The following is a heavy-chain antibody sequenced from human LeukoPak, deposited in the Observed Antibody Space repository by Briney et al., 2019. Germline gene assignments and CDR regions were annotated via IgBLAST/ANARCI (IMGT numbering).Heavy chain of an antibody. CDR1: GFTFSSYS. CDR2: ISSSSSYI. J-gene: IGHJ3*02. CDR3: AKGGLWYYDSSQASGDGFDI. V-gene: IGHV3-21*01. Sequence: PGGSLRLSCAASGFTFSSYSMNWVRQAPGKGLEWVSSISSSSSYIYYADSVKGRFTISRDNSKNTLYLQMNSLRAEDTAVYYCAKGGLWYYDSSQASGDGFDIWGQGTMVTVSS. D-gene: IGHD3-22*01.